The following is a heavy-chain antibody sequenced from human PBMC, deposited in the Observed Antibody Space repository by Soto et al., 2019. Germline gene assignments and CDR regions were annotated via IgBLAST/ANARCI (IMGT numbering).Heavy chain of an antibody. CDR1: GGSFSGYY. CDR3: ARGRVAPGRSNYYYYYGMDV. D-gene: IGHD2-15*01. Sequence: PSKTLSLTCAVYGGSFSGYYWSWIRQPPGKGLEWIGEINHSGSTNYNPSLKSRVTISVDTSKNQFSLKLSSVTAADTAVYYCARGRVAPGRSNYYYYYGMDVWGQGTTVTVSS. J-gene: IGHJ6*02. V-gene: IGHV4-34*01. CDR2: INHSGST.